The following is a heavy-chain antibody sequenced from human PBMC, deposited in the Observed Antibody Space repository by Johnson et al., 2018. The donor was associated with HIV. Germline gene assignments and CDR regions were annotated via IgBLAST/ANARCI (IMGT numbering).Heavy chain of an antibody. CDR3: AKIWGDIAATGDAFDI. D-gene: IGHD5-12*01. Sequence: NYMSWVRQAPGKGLEWVSIIYSGDSTYYVDSVKGRFTISRDNSKNTLYLQMDSLRPEDTAVYYCAKIWGDIAATGDAFDIWGQGTMVTVSS. CDR2: IYSGDST. CDR1: NY. V-gene: IGHV3-66*02. J-gene: IGHJ3*02.